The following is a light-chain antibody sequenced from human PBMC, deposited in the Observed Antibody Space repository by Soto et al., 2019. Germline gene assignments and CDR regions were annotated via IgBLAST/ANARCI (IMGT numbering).Light chain of an antibody. CDR3: QQYNSYPLT. Sequence: DIQMTQSPSTLSASVGDRVTITCRASQSISSWLAWYQQKPGKAPKLLISKASSLESGVPSRFSGSGSGTEFPLTISSLQPDDFETYYCQQYNSYPLTFGGETKVEIK. J-gene: IGKJ4*01. CDR1: QSISSW. V-gene: IGKV1-5*03. CDR2: KAS.